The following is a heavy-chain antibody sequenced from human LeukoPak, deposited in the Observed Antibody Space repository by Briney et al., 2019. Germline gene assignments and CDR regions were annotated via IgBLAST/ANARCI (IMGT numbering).Heavy chain of an antibody. CDR2: ISWDGGST. J-gene: IGHJ6*02. V-gene: IGHV3-43D*03. CDR3: AKDLAGGPSHYYYYGMDV. D-gene: IGHD3-16*01. Sequence: GGSLRLSCAASGFAFDDYAMHWVRQAPGKGLEWVSLISWDGGSTYYADSVKGRFTISRDNSKNSLYLQMNSPRAEDTALYYCAKDLAGGPSHYYYYGMDVWGQGTTVTVSS. CDR1: GFAFDDYA.